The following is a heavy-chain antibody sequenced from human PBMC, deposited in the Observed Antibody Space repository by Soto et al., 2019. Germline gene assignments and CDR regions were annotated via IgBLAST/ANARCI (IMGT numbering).Heavy chain of an antibody. V-gene: IGHV3-21*01. CDR1: GFTFSSYR. D-gene: IGHD3-16*01. CDR2: ISSSSSYI. Sequence: GSLRLSWAASGFTFSSYRMNWVRQAPGKGLEWVSSISSSSSYIYYADSGKGRFTISRDNAKNSPYLQMNSLRAEDTAVYYCARAPYYDYVWGSWYYFDYWGQGTLVTVSS. CDR3: ARAPYYDYVWGSWYYFDY. J-gene: IGHJ4*02.